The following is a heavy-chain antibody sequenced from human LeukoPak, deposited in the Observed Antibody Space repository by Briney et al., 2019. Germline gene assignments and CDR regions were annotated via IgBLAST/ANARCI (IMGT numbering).Heavy chain of an antibody. V-gene: IGHV1-2*02. CDR3: ARPRITMIVGGWGAFDI. D-gene: IGHD3-22*01. CDR1: GYSFTDKY. Sequence: ASVKVSCKASGYSFTDKYMHWVRQAPGQGLEWMGWINPNSGGTNYAQKFQGRVTMTRDTSISTAYMELSRLRSDDTAVYYCARPRITMIVGGWGAFDIWGQGTMVTVSS. CDR2: INPNSGGT. J-gene: IGHJ3*02.